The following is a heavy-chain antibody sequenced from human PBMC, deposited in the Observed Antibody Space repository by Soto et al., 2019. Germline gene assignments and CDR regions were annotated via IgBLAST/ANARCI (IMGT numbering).Heavy chain of an antibody. CDR2: IKQDGSEK. D-gene: IGHD3-10*01. CDR1: GFTFSSYW. CDR3: ARGAGSYFRRVVGAFDI. V-gene: IGHV3-7*04. J-gene: IGHJ3*02. Sequence: TGGSLRLSCAASGFTFSSYWMTWVRQAPGKGLEWVANIKQDGSEKFYVDSVKGRFTISRDNAKNSLYMQMNSLRAEDTAVYYCARGAGSYFRRVVGAFDIWGQGTMVT.